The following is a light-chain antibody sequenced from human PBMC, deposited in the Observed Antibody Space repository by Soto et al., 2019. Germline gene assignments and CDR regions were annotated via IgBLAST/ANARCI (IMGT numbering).Light chain of an antibody. CDR3: SSYTSSSTNVV. CDR1: NSDVGGYNY. Sequence: QSVLTQPASVSGSPGQSITISCTGTNSDVGGYNYVSWYQQHPGKAPKLMIYDVSNRPSGVSNRFSGSKSGNTASLTISGLQAEDEADYYCSSYTSSSTNVVFGGGTKVTVL. J-gene: IGLJ2*01. CDR2: DVS. V-gene: IGLV2-14*01.